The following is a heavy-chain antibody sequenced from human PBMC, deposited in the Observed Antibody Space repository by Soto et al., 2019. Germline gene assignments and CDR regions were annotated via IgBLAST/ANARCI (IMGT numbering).Heavy chain of an antibody. CDR3: AKAGGAAGTVDYFDY. Sequence: LRLSCAASGFTFSNYAINWVRQSPGKGLEWVSVISGSAGSTYYADSVKGRFTITRDNSKNTLYLQMNSLRADDAAVYYCAKAGGAAGTVDYFDYWGQGTLVTVSS. CDR1: GFTFSNYA. V-gene: IGHV3-23*01. D-gene: IGHD6-13*01. J-gene: IGHJ4*02. CDR2: ISGSAGST.